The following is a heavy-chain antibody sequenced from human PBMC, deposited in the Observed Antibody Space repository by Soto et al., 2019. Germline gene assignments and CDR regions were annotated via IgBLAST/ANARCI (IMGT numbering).Heavy chain of an antibody. CDR1: GGSISSGGYS. V-gene: IGHV4-30-2*01. CDR3: ARGAPALFDY. CDR2: IYHSGST. Sequence: QLQLQESGSGLGKPSQTLSLTCAVSGGSISSGGYSWSWIRQPPGKGLEWIGYIYHSGSTYYNPSLKSRVTISVDRSKNQFSLKLSSVTAADTAVYYCARGAPALFDYWGQGTLVTVSS. J-gene: IGHJ4*02.